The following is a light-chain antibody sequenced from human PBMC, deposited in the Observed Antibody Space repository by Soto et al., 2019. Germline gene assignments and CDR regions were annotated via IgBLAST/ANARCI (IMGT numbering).Light chain of an antibody. CDR1: ESVSSN. CDR2: GAS. CDR3: QQYHDWPMT. J-gene: IGKJ3*01. Sequence: EIVVTQSPAILSVSPGERATLSCRASESVSSNLAWYQQKPGQAPRLLISGASTRATGIPVRFSGSGSGTDFTLTISSLQSEDFVFYYCQQYHDWPMTFGPGTKVDIK. V-gene: IGKV3-15*01.